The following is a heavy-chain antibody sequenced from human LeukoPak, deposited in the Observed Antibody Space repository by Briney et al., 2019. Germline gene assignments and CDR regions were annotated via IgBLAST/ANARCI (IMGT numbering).Heavy chain of an antibody. J-gene: IGHJ3*02. CDR1: GFVFSGYG. CDR3: AKDMLDSSGYYGAFDI. D-gene: IGHD3-22*01. V-gene: IGHV3-30*02. Sequence: GGSLGLSCAASGFVFSGYGMHWVRQAPGKGLEWVAFVRYDDINKYYADSVKGRFTISRDNSRNTLYLQMTSLRAEDTAVYYCAKDMLDSSGYYGAFDIWGQGTMVSVSS. CDR2: VRYDDINK.